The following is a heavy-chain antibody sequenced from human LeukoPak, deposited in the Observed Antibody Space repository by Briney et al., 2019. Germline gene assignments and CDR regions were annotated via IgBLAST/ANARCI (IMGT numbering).Heavy chain of an antibody. Sequence: GGSLRLSCAASGFTFSSYAMSWVRQAPGKGLEWVSAISGSGGSTYYADSVKGRFTISRDNSKNTLYLQMNSLGAEDTAVYYCAKDPPIVYYYDSSGYGGDYWGQGTLVTVSS. CDR2: ISGSGGST. CDR3: AKDPPIVYYYDSSGYGGDY. CDR1: GFTFSSYA. J-gene: IGHJ4*02. D-gene: IGHD3-22*01. V-gene: IGHV3-23*01.